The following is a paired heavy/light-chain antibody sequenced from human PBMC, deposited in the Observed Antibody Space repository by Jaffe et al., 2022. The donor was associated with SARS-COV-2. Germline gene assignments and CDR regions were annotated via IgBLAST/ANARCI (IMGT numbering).Light chain of an antibody. V-gene: IGKV3-11*01. CDR3: QQRSNWLALT. CDR2: DAS. J-gene: IGKJ4*01. CDR1: QSVSSY. Sequence: EIVLTQSPATLSLSPGERATLSCRASQSVSSYLAWYQQKPGQAPRLLIYDASNRATGIPARFSGSGSGTDFTLTISSLEPEDFAVYYCQQRSNWLALTFGGGTKVEIK.
Heavy chain of an antibody. V-gene: IGHV3-43*02. D-gene: IGHD2-8*01. CDR1: GFTFDDYA. J-gene: IGHJ4*02. CDR3: AKGYCTNGVCLYYFDY. CDR2: ISGDGGST. Sequence: EVQLVESGGGVVQPGGSLRLSCAASGFTFDDYAMHWVRQAPGKGLEWVSLISGDGGSTYYADSVKGRFTISRDNSKNSLYLQMNSLRTEDTALYYCAKGYCTNGVCLYYFDYWGQGTLVTVSS.